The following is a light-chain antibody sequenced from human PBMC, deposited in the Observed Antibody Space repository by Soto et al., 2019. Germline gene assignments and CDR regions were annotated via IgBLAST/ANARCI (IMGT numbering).Light chain of an antibody. CDR1: QSISSW. CDR3: QQSSSTPRT. J-gene: IGKJ4*01. V-gene: IGKV1-39*01. CDR2: AAS. Sequence: DIQMTQSPSTLSASVGDRVTITCRASQSISSWLAWYQQKPGKAPKLLIYAASSLQPGVPSTFSGSGSGTEFTLTISSLQRDDVATYYCQQSSSTPRTFGGGTKVEIK.